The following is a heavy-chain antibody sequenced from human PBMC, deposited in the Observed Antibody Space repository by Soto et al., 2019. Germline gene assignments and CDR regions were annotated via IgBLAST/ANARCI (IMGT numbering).Heavy chain of an antibody. D-gene: IGHD2-2*02. CDR3: AKDCSSTSCYTGGPGY. J-gene: IGHJ4*02. CDR2: ISVSGGST. CDR1: GFTFSSYA. V-gene: IGHV3-23*01. Sequence: GGSLRLSCAASGFTFSSYAISWVRQAPGKGLEWVSDISVSGGSTYYADSVKGRFTISRDNSKNTLYLQMNSLRAEDTAVYYCAKDCSSTSCYTGGPGYWGQGTLVTVSS.